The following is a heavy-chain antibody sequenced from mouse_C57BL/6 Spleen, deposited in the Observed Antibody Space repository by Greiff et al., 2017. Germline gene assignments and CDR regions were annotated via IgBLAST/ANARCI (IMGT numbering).Heavy chain of an antibody. Sequence: EVKLVESGGGLVKPGGSLKLSCAASGFTFSDYGMHWVRQAPEKGLEWVAYISSGSSTIYYADTVKGRFTISRDNAKNTLFLQMTSLRSEDTAMYDCARNLYYYGSSYGYFDVWGTGTTVTVSS. V-gene: IGHV5-17*01. CDR2: ISSGSSTI. CDR1: GFTFSDYG. CDR3: ARNLYYYGSSYGYFDV. D-gene: IGHD1-1*01. J-gene: IGHJ1*03.